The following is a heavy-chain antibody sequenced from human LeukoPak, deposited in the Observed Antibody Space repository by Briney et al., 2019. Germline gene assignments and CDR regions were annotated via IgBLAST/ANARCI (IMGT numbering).Heavy chain of an antibody. Sequence: GGSLRLSCAAPGLTFSGFAMSGVRRTPGKGLEWVAVISYDGSNKYYADSVKGRFTISRDNSKNTLYLQMNSLRAEDTAVYYCARGPVDYWGQGTLVTVSS. V-gene: IGHV3-30*04. J-gene: IGHJ4*02. CDR1: GLTFSGFA. CDR2: ISYDGSNK. CDR3: ARGPVDY.